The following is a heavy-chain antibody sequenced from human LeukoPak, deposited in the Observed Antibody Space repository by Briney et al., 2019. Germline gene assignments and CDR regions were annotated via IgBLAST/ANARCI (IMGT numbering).Heavy chain of an antibody. Sequence: SVKVSCKASGGTFSSYAISWVRQAPGQGLEWMGGIIPIFGTANYAQKFQGRVTITADESTSTAYMELRSLRSEDTAVYYCVRDGEGVAISVNFWFDPWGQGTLVTVSS. J-gene: IGHJ5*02. CDR1: GGTFSSYA. CDR3: VRDGEGVAISVNFWFDP. V-gene: IGHV1-69*13. CDR2: IIPIFGTA. D-gene: IGHD3-10*01.